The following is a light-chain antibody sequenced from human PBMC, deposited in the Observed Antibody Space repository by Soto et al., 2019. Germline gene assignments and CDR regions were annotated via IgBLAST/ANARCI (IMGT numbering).Light chain of an antibody. V-gene: IGLV1-44*01. CDR3: AAWDDRLRGPV. CDR2: SNS. CDR1: SSNIESNT. J-gene: IGLJ3*02. Sequence: QAVVTQPPSASGTPGQRVTMSCSGSSSNIESNTVNWYQQLPGTAPKLLIYSNSQRPSGVPDRFSGSKSGTSASLAINGLQAEDEADYYCAAWDDRLRGPVFGGGTKLTVL.